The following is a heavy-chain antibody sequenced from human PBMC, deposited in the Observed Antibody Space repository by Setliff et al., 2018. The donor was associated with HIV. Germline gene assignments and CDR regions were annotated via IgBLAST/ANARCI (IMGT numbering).Heavy chain of an antibody. J-gene: IGHJ4*02. Sequence: LRLSCAASGFTFSSYSMNWVRQAPGKGLEWFSNIWTSSRISYGASVKGRFTISRDKSKSTLYLQMNSLRVEDTAVYYCARVWAMQQLVPGYWGQGTLVTVSS. V-gene: IGHV3-48*01. CDR1: GFTFSSYS. CDR3: ARVWAMQQLVPGY. CDR2: IWTSSRI. D-gene: IGHD6-6*01.